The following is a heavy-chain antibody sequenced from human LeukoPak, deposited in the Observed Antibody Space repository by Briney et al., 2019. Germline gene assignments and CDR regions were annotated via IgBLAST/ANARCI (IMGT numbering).Heavy chain of an antibody. CDR3: ARRQTTVVPYYYYGMDV. D-gene: IGHD4-23*01. CDR2: IYSGGST. CDR1: GFTVSSNY. Sequence: GGSLRLSCAASGFTVSSNYMSWVRQAPGKGLEGVSVIYSGGSTYYADSVKGRFTISRDNSKNTLYPQMNSLRAEDTAVYYCARRQTTVVPYYYYGMDVWGQGTTVTVSS. V-gene: IGHV3-66*01. J-gene: IGHJ6*02.